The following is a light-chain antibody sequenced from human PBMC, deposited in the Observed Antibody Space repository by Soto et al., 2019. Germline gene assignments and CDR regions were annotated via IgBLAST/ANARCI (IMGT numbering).Light chain of an antibody. CDR2: DVT. CDR3: CSYTRTYTWV. Sequence: QSVLTQPRSVSESPGQSVTISCTGSSSDVGGFDYVSWYLQHPGKAPKLILYDVTKRPSGVPDRFSGAKSGNTASLTISGLQADDEADYYCCSYTRTYTWVFGGGTKLTVL. CDR1: SSDVGGFDY. J-gene: IGLJ3*02. V-gene: IGLV2-11*01.